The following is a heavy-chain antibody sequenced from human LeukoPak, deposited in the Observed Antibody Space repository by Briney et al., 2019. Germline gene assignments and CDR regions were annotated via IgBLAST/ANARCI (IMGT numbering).Heavy chain of an antibody. Sequence: SETLSLTCVVYGGSLSGYYWSWIRQSPGKGLEWIGEINYSGSANYSPSLKSRVTISVDTSKNQFSLKLSSVTAADTAVYYCARARIAVAGAFDIWGQGTMVTVSS. CDR3: ARARIAVAGAFDI. CDR2: INYSGSA. CDR1: GGSLSGYY. J-gene: IGHJ3*02. V-gene: IGHV4-34*01. D-gene: IGHD6-19*01.